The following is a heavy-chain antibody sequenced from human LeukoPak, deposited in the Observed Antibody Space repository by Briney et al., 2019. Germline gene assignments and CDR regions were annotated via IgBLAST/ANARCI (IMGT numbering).Heavy chain of an antibody. Sequence: GGSLRLSCAASGFTFDDYGMSWVRQAPGKGLEWVSGINWNGGSTGYADSEKGRFTISRDNAKNSLYLQMNSLRAEDTALYYCARGGYYYDSSGYYSGDYWGQGTLVTVSS. CDR1: GFTFDDYG. D-gene: IGHD3-22*01. CDR2: INWNGGST. CDR3: ARGGYYYDSSGYYSGDY. J-gene: IGHJ4*02. V-gene: IGHV3-20*04.